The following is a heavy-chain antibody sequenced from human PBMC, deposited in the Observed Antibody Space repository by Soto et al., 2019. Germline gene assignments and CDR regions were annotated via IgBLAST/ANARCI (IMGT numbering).Heavy chain of an antibody. CDR2: IYYSGST. D-gene: IGHD2-15*01. V-gene: IGHV4-31*03. CDR3: ARGEGRDGHCYGMDV. CDR1: GGSISSGGYY. Sequence: SGTLSLTCTVCGGSISSGGYYWSWIRQHPGKGLEWIGYIYYSGSTYYNPSLKSRVTISVGTSKNQFSLKLSSVTAADTAVYYCARGEGRDGHCYGMDVWGQGTTVTVSS. J-gene: IGHJ6*02.